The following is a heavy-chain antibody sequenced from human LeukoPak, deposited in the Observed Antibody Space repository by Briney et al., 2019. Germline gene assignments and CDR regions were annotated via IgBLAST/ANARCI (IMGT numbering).Heavy chain of an antibody. V-gene: IGHV3-30*18. CDR2: ISYDGSNK. J-gene: IGHJ4*02. Sequence: GRSLRLSCAASGFTFSSYGMHWVRQAPGKGLEWVAVISYDGSNKYYADSVKGRFTISRDNSKNTLYLQMNSLRAEDTAVYYCAKSPKTGFLFDYWGKGTLVTVSS. CDR3: AKSPKTGFLFDY. D-gene: IGHD1-1*01. CDR1: GFTFSSYG.